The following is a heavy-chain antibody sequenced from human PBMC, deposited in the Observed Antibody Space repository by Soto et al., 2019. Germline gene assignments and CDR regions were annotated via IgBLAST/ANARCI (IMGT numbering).Heavy chain of an antibody. V-gene: IGHV1-2*02. J-gene: IGHJ4*02. CDR1: GYSFVGYY. Sequence: QVQLVQSGAEVKEPGASVKVSCKVSGYSFVGYYLHWMRQAPGQGLEWLGWINPTTGGTNYPQKFQGRVTMTRDTSISTAYMELSSLRSDDTAVYFCARKIREYYFDYWGQGTLVTVSS. CDR3: ARKIREYYFDY. CDR2: INPTTGGT.